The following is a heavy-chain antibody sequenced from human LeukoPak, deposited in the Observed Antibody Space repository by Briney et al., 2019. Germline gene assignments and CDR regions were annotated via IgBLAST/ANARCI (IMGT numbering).Heavy chain of an antibody. V-gene: IGHV3-23*01. CDR2: ISGSGGST. D-gene: IGHD1-26*01. CDR3: AKTTGSGSYGFDY. J-gene: IGHJ4*02. Sequence: GGSLRLSCAASGFTFSSHAMSWVRQAPGKGLEWVSAISGSGGSTYYADSVKGRFTISRDNSKNTLYLQMNSLRAEDTAVYYCAKTTGSGSYGFDYWGQGTLVTVSS. CDR1: GFTFSSHA.